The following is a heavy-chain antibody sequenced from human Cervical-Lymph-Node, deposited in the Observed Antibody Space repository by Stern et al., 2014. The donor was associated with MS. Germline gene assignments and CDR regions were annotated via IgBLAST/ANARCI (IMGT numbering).Heavy chain of an antibody. CDR2: IDARGTII. D-gene: IGHD3-3*01. J-gene: IGHJ5*02. V-gene: IGHV3-11*01. CDR1: GFTFSDYY. CDR3: ARTHYDFRSGYYGWFDP. Sequence: VQLEESGGGLVKPGESLRLSCAASGFTFSDYYMSWLRQAPGKGLEWVSYIDARGTIIYYADSVKGRFTISRDNSNDSLYLQLNSLSAEDTAVYYCARTHYDFRSGYYGWFDPWGQGTLATVSS.